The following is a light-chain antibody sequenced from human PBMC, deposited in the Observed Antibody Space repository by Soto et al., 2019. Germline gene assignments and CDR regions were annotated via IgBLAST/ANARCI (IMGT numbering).Light chain of an antibody. CDR3: QQRDNWPWT. J-gene: IGKJ1*01. Sequence: LSWLPGERATLSCRASQSVSNSYLAWYQQRPGQAPRLLIYDASNRAAGTPGRFSGSGSGTDFTLTISSLEPEDFAVYYCQQRDNWPWTFGQGTKVDI. V-gene: IGKV3D-20*02. CDR1: QSVSNSY. CDR2: DAS.